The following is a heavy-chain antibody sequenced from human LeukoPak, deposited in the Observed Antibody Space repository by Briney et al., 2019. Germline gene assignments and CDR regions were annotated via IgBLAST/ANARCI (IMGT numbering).Heavy chain of an antibody. CDR1: GYTFTGYY. D-gene: IGHD5-12*01. Sequence: ASVTVSCRASGYTFTGYYMHWVRQAPGQGLEWMGRINPNSGGTNYAQKFQGWVTMTRDTSISTAYMELSRLRSDDTAVYYCARGWRGPDNWFDPWGQGTLVTVSS. V-gene: IGHV1-2*04. J-gene: IGHJ5*02. CDR2: INPNSGGT. CDR3: ARGWRGPDNWFDP.